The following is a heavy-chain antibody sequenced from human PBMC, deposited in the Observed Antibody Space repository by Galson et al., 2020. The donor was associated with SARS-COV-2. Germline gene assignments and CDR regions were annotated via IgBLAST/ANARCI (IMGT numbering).Heavy chain of an antibody. CDR3: ASGSYSSGWYDNWFDP. CDR1: GYTFTSYY. V-gene: IGHV1-46*01. CDR2: INPSGGST. J-gene: IGHJ5*02. D-gene: IGHD6-19*01. Sequence: ASVKVSCQASGYTFTSYYMHWVRQAPGQGLEWMGIINPSGGSTSYAQKFQGRVTMTRDTSTSTVYMELSSLRSEDTAVYYCASGSYSSGWYDNWFDPWGQGTLVTVSS.